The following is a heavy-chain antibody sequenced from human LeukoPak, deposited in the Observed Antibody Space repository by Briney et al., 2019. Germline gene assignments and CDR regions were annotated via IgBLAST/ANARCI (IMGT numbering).Heavy chain of an antibody. V-gene: IGHV4-59*01. CDR1: GGSIRIYF. D-gene: IGHD6-13*01. J-gene: IGHJ4*02. CDR3: ARSTSSGYGLSH. Sequence: SETLSLTCTVSGGSIRIYFWSWIRQSPGKGLEWIGYIYYSGTTNYNPSLKSRVTVSLDTSKNQFSLNLNSVTAADTAVYFCARSTSSGYGLSHWGQGTLVTVSS. CDR2: IYYSGTT.